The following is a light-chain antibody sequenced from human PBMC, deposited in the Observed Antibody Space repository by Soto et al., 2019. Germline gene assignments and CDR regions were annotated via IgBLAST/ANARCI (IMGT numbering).Light chain of an antibody. J-gene: IGLJ2*01. Sequence: QSALTQPASVSVSPGQSITISCTGTSSDVGGYNYVSWYQQHPGKAPKLMIYDVSNRPSGVSNRFSGSKSGNTASLTISGLQAEDEADYYCSSYTSRSTYVVFGGGTKLTVL. CDR1: SSDVGGYNY. CDR3: SSYTSRSTYVV. CDR2: DVS. V-gene: IGLV2-14*01.